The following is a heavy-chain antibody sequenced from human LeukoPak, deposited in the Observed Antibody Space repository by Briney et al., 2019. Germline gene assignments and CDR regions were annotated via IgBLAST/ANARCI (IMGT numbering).Heavy chain of an antibody. CDR2: INPSSGGT. V-gene: IGHV1-2*04. J-gene: IGHJ4*02. D-gene: IGHD3-16*02. Sequence: ASVKVSCKASGYTFTGYYMHWVRQAPGQGLEWMGWINPSSGGTNYAQKFQGWVTMTRDTSISTAYMELSRLRSDDTAVYYCARGDYVWGSYRFCDYWGQGTLVTVSS. CDR3: ARGDYVWGSYRFCDY. CDR1: GYTFTGYY.